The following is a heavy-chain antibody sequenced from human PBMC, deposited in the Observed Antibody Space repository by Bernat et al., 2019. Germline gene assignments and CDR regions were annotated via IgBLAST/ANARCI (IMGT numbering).Heavy chain of an antibody. V-gene: IGHV1-3*01. CDR2: INAGNGNT. D-gene: IGHD4-23*01. CDR3: ARDGGNYVASGIIENWFDP. Sequence: QVQFVQSGAEVKKPGASVKVSCKASGYTFSSYAMHWVRQAPGQSLECMGWINAGNGNTKYSQKLQDRVTITRDTSASTAYMELSSLRSEDTAVYYCARDGGNYVASGIIENWFDPWGQGTLVTVSS. J-gene: IGHJ5*02. CDR1: GYTFSSYA.